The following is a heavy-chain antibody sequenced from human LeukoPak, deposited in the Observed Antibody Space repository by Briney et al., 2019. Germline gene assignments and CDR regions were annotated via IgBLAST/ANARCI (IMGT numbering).Heavy chain of an antibody. CDR2: IYYSGST. Sequence: SETLSLTCAVYGGSFSGYYWSWIRQPPGKGLEWIGYIYYSGSTNYNPSLKSQVAISVDASKNQFSLRLSSVTAADTAVYYCARVTGYMIEDYFDYWGQGTLVTVSS. D-gene: IGHD3-22*01. CDR1: GGSFSGYY. V-gene: IGHV4-59*01. CDR3: ARVTGYMIEDYFDY. J-gene: IGHJ4*02.